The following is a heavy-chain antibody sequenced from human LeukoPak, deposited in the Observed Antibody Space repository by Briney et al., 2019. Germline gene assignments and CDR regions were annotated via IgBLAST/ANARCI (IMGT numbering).Heavy chain of an antibody. J-gene: IGHJ4*01. V-gene: IGHV3-23*01. CDR2: ITASDYTT. Sequence: PGGSLRLSCAASGFIFREYAVTWVRQAPGKGLEWVSSITASDYTTYADSVKGRFTISRDNSKNTLYLQMDSLRAEDTAVYYCAAAPTHYYDSSGYYDDYWGQEPWSPSPQ. CDR1: GFIFREYA. D-gene: IGHD3-22*01. CDR3: AAAPTHYYDSSGYYDDY.